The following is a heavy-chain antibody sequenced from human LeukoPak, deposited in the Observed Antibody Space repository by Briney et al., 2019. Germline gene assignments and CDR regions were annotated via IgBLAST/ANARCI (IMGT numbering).Heavy chain of an antibody. CDR1: GYTFTTNG. D-gene: IGHD3-16*01. V-gene: IGHV1-18*04. Sequence: ASVKVSCKASGYTFTTNGIIWVRQAPGQGLEWMGWISAKNGNTNYAQNLQGRVTMTSDTSTSTAYMELRSQRSDDTAVYFCGGGGGGQWGYFDYWGQGTLVTVSS. CDR3: GGGGGGQWGYFDY. J-gene: IGHJ4*02. CDR2: ISAKNGNT.